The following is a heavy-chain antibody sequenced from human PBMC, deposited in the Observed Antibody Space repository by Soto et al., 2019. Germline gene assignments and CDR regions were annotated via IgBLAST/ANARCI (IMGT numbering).Heavy chain of an antibody. CDR1: GGSFSGYY. D-gene: IGHD6-13*01. CDR2: INHSGST. J-gene: IGHJ5*02. Sequence: KTSETLSLTCAVYGGSFSGYYWSWIRQPPGKGLEWIGEINHSGSTNYNPSLKSRVTISVDTSKNQFSLKLSSVTAADTAVYYCASMTPIAAAGTPWFDPWGQGTLVTVSS. V-gene: IGHV4-34*01. CDR3: ASMTPIAAAGTPWFDP.